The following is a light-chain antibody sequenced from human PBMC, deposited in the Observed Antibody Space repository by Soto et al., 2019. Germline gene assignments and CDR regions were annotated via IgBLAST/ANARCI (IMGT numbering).Light chain of an antibody. CDR3: SSNITTTPPPGL. J-gene: IGLJ2*01. V-gene: IGLV2-14*01. CDR2: DVS. CDR1: SSDVGGYNF. Sequence: QSALTQPASVSGSPGQSITISCSGTSSDVGGYNFVSWYQQHPGKAPKLLIYDVSYRPSGVSDRFSGSKSGNTASLTISGPRAEEEADYYSSSNITTTPPPGLFGGGTKLTVL.